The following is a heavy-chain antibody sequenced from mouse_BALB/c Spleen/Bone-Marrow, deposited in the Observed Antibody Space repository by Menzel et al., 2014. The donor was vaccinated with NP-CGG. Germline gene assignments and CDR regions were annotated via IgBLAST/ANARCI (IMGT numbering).Heavy chain of an antibody. J-gene: IGHJ1*01. CDR2: INPSNGGT. CDR3: TRSNGDYGYFDV. Sequence: VQLVESGAELVKPGASVKLSCKASGYTFSSYYMYWVKQRPGQGLEWFGEINPSNGGTKFNEKFKSKATLTVAKSSSTAYMQLSSRTSEDSAVYYCTRSNGDYGYFDVWGAGTTVTVSS. V-gene: IGHV1S81*02. CDR1: GYTFSSYY.